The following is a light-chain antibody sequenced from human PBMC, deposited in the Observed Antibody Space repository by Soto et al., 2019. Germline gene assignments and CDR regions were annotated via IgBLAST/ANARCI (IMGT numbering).Light chain of an antibody. Sequence: MVLTQSPDTLSLSPGERATLSCMASQTVSSSFLAWYQQRPGRAPRLLIYGASSRATGIPDRFSGSGSGTDFTLTISRLEHEDLAVYYCLQYGNSPETFGQGTKVDIK. CDR3: LQYGNSPET. J-gene: IGKJ1*01. V-gene: IGKV3-20*01. CDR2: GAS. CDR1: QTVSSSF.